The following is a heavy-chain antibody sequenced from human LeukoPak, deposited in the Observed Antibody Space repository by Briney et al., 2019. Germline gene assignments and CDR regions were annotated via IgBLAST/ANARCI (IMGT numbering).Heavy chain of an antibody. V-gene: IGHV4-31*03. Sequence: SETLSLTCTVSGDSISSGDYYWTWIRQHPGKGLEWIGCIYYNGSTYYNLSLKSRVIISADTSKNHFSLKLSSVTAADTAVYYCARVREATIAPFFDYWGQGILVTVSS. CDR3: ARVREATIAPFFDY. CDR2: IYYNGST. CDR1: GDSISSGDYY. J-gene: IGHJ4*02. D-gene: IGHD6-13*01.